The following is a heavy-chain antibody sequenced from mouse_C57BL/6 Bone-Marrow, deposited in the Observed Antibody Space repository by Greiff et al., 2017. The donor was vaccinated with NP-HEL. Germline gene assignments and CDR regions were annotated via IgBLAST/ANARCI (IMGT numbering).Heavy chain of an antibody. D-gene: IGHD1-1*01. CDR1: GIDFSRYW. CDR2: INPDSSTI. V-gene: IGHV4-1*01. Sequence: EVKLMESGGGLVQPGGSLKLSCAASGIDFSRYWMSWVRRAPGKGLEWIGEINPDSSTINYAPSLKDKFIISRDNAKNTLYLQMSKVRSEDTALYYCARHYGSSSYYAMDYWGQGTSVTVSS. J-gene: IGHJ4*01. CDR3: ARHYGSSSYYAMDY.